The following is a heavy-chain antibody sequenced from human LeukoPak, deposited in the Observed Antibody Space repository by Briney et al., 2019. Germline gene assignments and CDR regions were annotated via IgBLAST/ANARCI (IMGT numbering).Heavy chain of an antibody. CDR1: GFTFSSYA. D-gene: IGHD5-18*01. CDR2: ISGSGGST. CDR3: ARGIIQLWLPYFDY. J-gene: IGHJ4*02. V-gene: IGHV3-23*01. Sequence: GGSLRLSCAASGFTFSSYAMSWVRQAPGKGLEWVSAISGSGGSTYYADSVRGRFTISRDNAKNSLYLQMNSLRAEDTAVYYCARGIIQLWLPYFDYWGQGTLVTVSS.